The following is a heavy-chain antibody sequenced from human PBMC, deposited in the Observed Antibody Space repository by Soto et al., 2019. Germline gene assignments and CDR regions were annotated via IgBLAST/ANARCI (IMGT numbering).Heavy chain of an antibody. V-gene: IGHV3-23*01. J-gene: IGHJ4*02. CDR3: AKEIGFQFIKLGSSGFDY. D-gene: IGHD6-6*01. CDR2: ISGSGSST. Sequence: EVQLLESGGGLVQPGGSLRLSCAASGFSFSSKAMSWVRQAPGKGLEWVSIISGSGSSTYYTDSLKGRFTISRDNSKNMVYLELNNLRAEYTDVYYCAKEIGFQFIKLGSSGFDYWGQGSLVSVSS. CDR1: GFSFSSKA.